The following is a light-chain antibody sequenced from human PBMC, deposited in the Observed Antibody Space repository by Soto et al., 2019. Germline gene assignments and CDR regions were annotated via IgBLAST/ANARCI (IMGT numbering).Light chain of an antibody. CDR1: QGIGDT. CDR2: DTS. CDR3: HHYAST. V-gene: IGKV3-15*01. Sequence: EVVMRQSPATLSVYTGEGATLSCRASQGIGDTLAWYQHKPGQTPRLLIYDTSTRATGVPTRFSGSGSGTDFTLTISRLEPEDFAVYFCHHYASTFGQGTKVDIK. J-gene: IGKJ1*01.